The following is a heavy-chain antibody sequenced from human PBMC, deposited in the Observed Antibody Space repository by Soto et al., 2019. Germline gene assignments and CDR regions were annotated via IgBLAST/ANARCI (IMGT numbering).Heavy chain of an antibody. CDR3: ASLSSSSVSWFDP. Sequence: SDTLSLTCTVSGVSISSYYWSWSLQPPGKGLEWIGYIYYSGSTNYNPSLKSRVTISVDTSKNQFSLKLSSVTAADTAVYYCASLSSSSVSWFDPWGQGTLVSVSS. J-gene: IGHJ5*02. D-gene: IGHD6-6*01. CDR2: IYYSGST. CDR1: GVSISSYY. V-gene: IGHV4-59*01.